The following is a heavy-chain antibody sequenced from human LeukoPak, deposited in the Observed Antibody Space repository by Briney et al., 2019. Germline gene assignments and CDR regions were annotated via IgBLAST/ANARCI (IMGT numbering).Heavy chain of an antibody. D-gene: IGHD3-9*01. V-gene: IGHV4-4*07. CDR2: IYTSGST. J-gene: IGHJ3*02. CDR1: GSSISSYY. CDR3: ARDRPPYDILTGYLHGGDAFDI. Sequence: SETLSLTCTVSGSSISSYYWSWIRQPAGKGLEWIGRIYTSGSTNYNPSLKSRVTMSVDTSKNQFSLKLSSVTAADTAVYYCARDRPPYDILTGYLHGGDAFDIWGQGTMVTVSS.